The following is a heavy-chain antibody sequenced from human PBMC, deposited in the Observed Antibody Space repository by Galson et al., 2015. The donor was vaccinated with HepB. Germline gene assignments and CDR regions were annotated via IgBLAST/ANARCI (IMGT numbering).Heavy chain of an antibody. V-gene: IGHV3-30*04. D-gene: IGHD3-22*01. Sequence: SLRLSCAASGFTFSSYAMHWVRQAPGKGLEWVAVISYDGSNKYYADSVKGRFTISRDNSKNTLYLQMNSLRAEDTAVYYCASWGSGITMIVADDSFDYWGQGTLVTVSS. CDR1: GFTFSSYA. J-gene: IGHJ4*02. CDR2: ISYDGSNK. CDR3: ASWGSGITMIVADDSFDY.